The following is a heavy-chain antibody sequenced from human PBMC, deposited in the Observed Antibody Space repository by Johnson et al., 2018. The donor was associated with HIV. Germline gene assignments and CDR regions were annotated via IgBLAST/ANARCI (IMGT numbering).Heavy chain of an antibody. CDR2: INSDGSSS. Sequence: VQLVESGGGLVQPGGSLRLSCAASGFTLSSYWMHWVRQVPGKGPVWVSRINSDGSSSAYADSVKGRFTISRDGAKNTLYLQMNSLRAEDTAVYYCARNLMRYNWNADAFDIWGQGTMVTVSS. J-gene: IGHJ3*02. V-gene: IGHV3-74*02. CDR1: GFTLSSYW. D-gene: IGHD1-20*01. CDR3: ARNLMRYNWNADAFDI.